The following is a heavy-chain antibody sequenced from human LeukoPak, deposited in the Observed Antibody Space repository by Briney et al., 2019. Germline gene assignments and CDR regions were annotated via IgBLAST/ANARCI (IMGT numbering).Heavy chain of an antibody. CDR2: ISGSGGST. CDR1: GFTSSSYA. D-gene: IGHD3-3*01. V-gene: IGHV3-23*01. J-gene: IGHJ4*02. CDR3: ASSPNLRFLEWLPIDY. Sequence: GGSLRLSCAASGFTSSSYAMSWVRQAPGKGLEWVSAISGSGGSTYYADSVKGRFTISRDNSKNTLYLQMNSLRAEDTAVYYCASSPNLRFLEWLPIDYWGQGTLVTVSS.